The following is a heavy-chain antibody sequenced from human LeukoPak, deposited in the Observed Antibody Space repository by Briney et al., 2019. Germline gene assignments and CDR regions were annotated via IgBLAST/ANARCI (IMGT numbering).Heavy chain of an antibody. D-gene: IGHD6-19*01. CDR2: IYSSGNI. Sequence: GGSLRLSCAASGFTVSSNYMSWVRQAPGKGLEWVSVIYSSGNIVYADSVKGRFTISRGNSKNTVYLQMNSLRVEDTAVYYCAGIVASSGGWYNFDYWGQGALVTVSS. V-gene: IGHV3-53*01. CDR1: GFTVSSNY. CDR3: AGIVASSGGWYNFDY. J-gene: IGHJ4*02.